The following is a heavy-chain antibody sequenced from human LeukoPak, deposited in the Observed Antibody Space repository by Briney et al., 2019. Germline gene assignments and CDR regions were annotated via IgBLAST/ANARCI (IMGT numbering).Heavy chain of an antibody. CDR2: ISGRGGST. CDR3: AEWNSVYWYFDL. V-gene: IGHV3-23*01. D-gene: IGHD1-1*01. CDR1: GFTFSSYG. J-gene: IGHJ2*01. Sequence: GGSLRLSCAASGFTFSSYGMSWVRQVPGKGLEWVSGISGRGGSTYYAESVKGRFTISRDNSKSTLHLQMNSLRAEDTALYYCAEWNSVYWYFDLWGRGTLVTVSS.